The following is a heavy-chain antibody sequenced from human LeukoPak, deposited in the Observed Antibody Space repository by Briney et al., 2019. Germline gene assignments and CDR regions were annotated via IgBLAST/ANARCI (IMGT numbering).Heavy chain of an antibody. Sequence: PGGSLRLSCAASGFTFSSYGMHWVRQAPGKGLEWVAFIRFDGNNKDLAGTVKGRFTISRDNSKNTLYLQMNSLRAEDTAVYYCARIKYSSGWPDAFDIWGQGTMVTVSS. V-gene: IGHV3-30*02. D-gene: IGHD6-19*01. CDR2: IRFDGNNK. CDR3: ARIKYSSGWPDAFDI. CDR1: GFTFSSYG. J-gene: IGHJ3*02.